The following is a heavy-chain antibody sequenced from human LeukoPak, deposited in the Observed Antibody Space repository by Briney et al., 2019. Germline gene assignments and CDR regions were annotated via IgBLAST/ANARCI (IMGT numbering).Heavy chain of an antibody. CDR1: GFTFSSYS. J-gene: IGHJ4*02. V-gene: IGHV3-21*01. CDR2: ISSSSSYI. D-gene: IGHD6-19*01. CDR3: ARSRWLDAFDY. Sequence: GGSLRLSCAASGFTFSSYSMNWVRQAPGKGLEWVSSISSSSSYIYYADSVKGRFTISRDNAKNTLYLKMNSLRAEDTAVYYCARSRWLDAFDYWGQGTLVTVSS.